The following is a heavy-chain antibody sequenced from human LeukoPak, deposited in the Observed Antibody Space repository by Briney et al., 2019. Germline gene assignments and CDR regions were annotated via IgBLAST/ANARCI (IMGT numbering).Heavy chain of an antibody. CDR2: VYYDGST. CDR1: GDSFSSANYY. Sequence: SQTLSLTCTVSGDSFSSANYYWTWVRQPPGKGLEWIGYVYYDGSTYYHPSLQSRLAISVDTSKNQFSLNLTSVTAADTAVYYCARRLDTAMVTDWYFDLWGRGTLVTVSS. CDR3: ARRLDTAMVTDWYFDL. J-gene: IGHJ2*01. D-gene: IGHD5-18*01. V-gene: IGHV4-30-4*08.